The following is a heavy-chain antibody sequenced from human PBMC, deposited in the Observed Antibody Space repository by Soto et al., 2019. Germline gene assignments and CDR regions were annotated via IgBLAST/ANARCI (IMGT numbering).Heavy chain of an antibody. J-gene: IGHJ4*02. Sequence: GASVKVSCKASGYTFTSYDINWVRQATGQGLEWMGWMNPNSGNTGYAQKFQGRVTMTRNTSISTAYMELSSLRSEDTAVYYCARGRAWTTAPSWYYYDSSGYQRLDYWGQVTLVTVSS. CDR2: MNPNSGNT. V-gene: IGHV1-8*01. D-gene: IGHD3-22*01. CDR3: ARGRAWTTAPSWYYYDSSGYQRLDY. CDR1: GYTFTSYD.